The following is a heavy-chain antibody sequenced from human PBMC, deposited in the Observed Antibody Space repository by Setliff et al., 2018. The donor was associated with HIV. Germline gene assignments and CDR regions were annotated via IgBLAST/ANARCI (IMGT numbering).Heavy chain of an antibody. J-gene: IGHJ4*02. V-gene: IGHV3-23*01. CDR2: ILSTGERT. Sequence: GSLRLSCAASGFTFSNYAMSWVRQAPGEGLEWVSAILSTGERTFYADSVKGRFTISRDNSKNTLYLQMNSLRADDTAVYYCVKDSEGGYTYGAYDYWGQGTLVTVSS. D-gene: IGHD5-18*01. CDR1: GFTFSNYA. CDR3: VKDSEGGYTYGAYDY.